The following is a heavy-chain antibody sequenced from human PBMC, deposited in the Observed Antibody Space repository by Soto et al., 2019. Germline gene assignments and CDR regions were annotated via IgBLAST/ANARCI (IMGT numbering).Heavy chain of an antibody. Sequence: ASVKVSCKVSGYTLTELSMHWVRQAPGKGLEWMGGFDPDDGETIYAQKFQGRVTMTEDTSTDTAYMELSSLRSEDTAVYYCASAWGYSYGCSFYYWSQGTLVTVS. D-gene: IGHD5-18*01. CDR1: GYTLTELS. CDR2: FDPDDGET. CDR3: ASAWGYSYGCSFYY. J-gene: IGHJ4*02. V-gene: IGHV1-24*01.